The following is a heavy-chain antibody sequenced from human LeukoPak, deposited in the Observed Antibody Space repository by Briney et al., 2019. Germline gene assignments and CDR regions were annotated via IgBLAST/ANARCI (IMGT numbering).Heavy chain of an antibody. CDR1: GYTFTSYG. V-gene: IGHV1-18*01. D-gene: IGHD3-22*01. CDR2: ISPFNGDA. Sequence: ASVKVSCKASGYTFTSYGVNWVRQAPGQGLEWMGYISPFNGDADSAQNFQDRVTMTTDTSTTTAYVELRGLRSDDTAVYYCARGSGTDYDSSGYYVDWGQGTLVTVSS. J-gene: IGHJ4*02. CDR3: ARGSGTDYDSSGYYVD.